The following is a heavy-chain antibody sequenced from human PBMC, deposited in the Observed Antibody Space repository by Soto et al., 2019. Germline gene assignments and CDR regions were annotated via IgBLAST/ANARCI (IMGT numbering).Heavy chain of an antibody. CDR3: AKVSRGIGVVPAALN. V-gene: IGHV3-23*01. CDR1: GHTFHNYA. J-gene: IGHJ4*02. D-gene: IGHD2-2*01. Sequence: EVQLLESGGGLEQPGGSLRLSCVGSGHTFHNYAMTWVRQAPGKGLEWVSGISGSGGSTYYAGSVRGRFTISRDDYKNTLYLQMNSLRAEDTAVYYCAKVSRGIGVVPAALNWGQGTLVPVSS. CDR2: ISGSGGST.